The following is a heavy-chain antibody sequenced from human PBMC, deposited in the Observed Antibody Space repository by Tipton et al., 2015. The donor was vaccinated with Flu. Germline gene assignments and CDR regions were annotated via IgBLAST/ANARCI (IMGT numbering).Heavy chain of an antibody. CDR2: IYTSGST. Sequence: TLSPTCTVSGDSISSYYWSWIRQPAGKGLEWIGRIYTSGSTNYNPSLKSRVTISVDTSKNQFSLKLSSVTAADTAVYYCARGGYSYGYGKTYYYYGMDVWGQGTTVTVSS. CDR3: ARGGYSYGYGKTYYYYGMDV. V-gene: IGHV4-4*07. D-gene: IGHD5-18*01. CDR1: GDSISSYY. J-gene: IGHJ6*02.